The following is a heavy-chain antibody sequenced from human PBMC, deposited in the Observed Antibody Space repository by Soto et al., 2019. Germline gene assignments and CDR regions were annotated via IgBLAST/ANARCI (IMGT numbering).Heavy chain of an antibody. D-gene: IGHD3-16*01. Sequence: ASVKVSCKASGYTFTSYGISWVRQALGQGLEWMGWISAYNGNTNYAQKLQGRVTMTTDTSTSTAYMELRSLRSDDTAVYYCARVERGYYYYYMDVWGKGTTVTVSS. CDR1: GYTFTSYG. J-gene: IGHJ6*03. V-gene: IGHV1-18*01. CDR3: ARVERGYYYYYMDV. CDR2: ISAYNGNT.